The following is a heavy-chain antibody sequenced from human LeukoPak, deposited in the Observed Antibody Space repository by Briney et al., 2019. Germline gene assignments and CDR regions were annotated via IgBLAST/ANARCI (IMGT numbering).Heavy chain of an antibody. D-gene: IGHD4-17*01. CDR3: ARLAPDYADYWFDP. CDR2: IYPLESIT. J-gene: IGHJ5*02. CDR1: GYDFSTKW. Sequence: GESLKISCQTSGYDFSTKWIGWVRQMPGKGLEWMGIIYPLESITKYSPAFQGHVTLTADTSINTAFLQWASLKASDTAIYYCARLAPDYADYWFDPWGQGTLVTVSS. V-gene: IGHV5-51*01.